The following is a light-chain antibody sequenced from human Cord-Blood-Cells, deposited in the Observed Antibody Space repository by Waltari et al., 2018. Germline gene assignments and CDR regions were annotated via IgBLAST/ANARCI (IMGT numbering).Light chain of an antibody. CDR2: EVS. CDR1: SSDVGGYNY. Sequence: QSPLTWPASVSGSLGESITLSCTGTSSDVGGYNYVFWYQQHPGKAPKLMIYEVSNRPSGVSNRFSGSKSGNTASLTISGLQAEDEADYYCSSYTSSSTYVFGTGTKVTVL. CDR3: SSYTSSSTYV. J-gene: IGLJ1*01. V-gene: IGLV2-14*01.